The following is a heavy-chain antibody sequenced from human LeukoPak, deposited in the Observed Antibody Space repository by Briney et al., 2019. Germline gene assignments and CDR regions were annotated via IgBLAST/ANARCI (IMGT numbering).Heavy chain of an antibody. V-gene: IGHV4-39*07. CDR1: GGSISSGSYY. J-gene: IGHJ6*02. CDR2: INHSGST. Sequence: SETLSLTCTVSGGSISSGSYYWSWIRQPPGKGLEWIGEINHSGSTNYNPSLKSRVTISVDTSKNQFSLKLSSVTAADTAVYYCASVDSSSHYYYYYYGMDVWGQGTTVTVSS. CDR3: ASVDSSSHYYYYYYGMDV. D-gene: IGHD6-6*01.